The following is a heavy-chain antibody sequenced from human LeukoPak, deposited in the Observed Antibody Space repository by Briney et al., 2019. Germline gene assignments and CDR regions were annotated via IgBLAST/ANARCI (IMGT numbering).Heavy chain of an antibody. CDR2: INPSGGST. CDR1: GYTFTSYY. CDR3: ARDVGGDDAFDI. J-gene: IGHJ3*02. Sequence: ASVKVSCKAPGYTFTSYYMHWVRQAPGQGLEWMGIINPSGGSTSYAQKFQGRVTMTRDTSTSTVYMELSSLRSEDTAVYYCARDVGGDDAFDIWGQGTMVTVSS. V-gene: IGHV1-46*01. D-gene: IGHD6-25*01.